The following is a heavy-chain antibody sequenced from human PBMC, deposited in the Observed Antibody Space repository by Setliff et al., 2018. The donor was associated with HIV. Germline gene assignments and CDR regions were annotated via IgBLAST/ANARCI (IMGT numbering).Heavy chain of an antibody. Sequence: PGESLKISCKGSGYSFTSYWISWVRQMPGKGLEWMGRIDPSDSYTNYSPSFQGHVAFSVDKSISTAYLQWRSLKASDTAMYYCASGFCNTPSCYIGVLDHWGLGTLVTVSS. CDR2: IDPSDSYT. CDR1: GYSFTSYW. CDR3: ASGFCNTPSCYIGVLDH. V-gene: IGHV5-10-1*01. J-gene: IGHJ4*02. D-gene: IGHD2-2*02.